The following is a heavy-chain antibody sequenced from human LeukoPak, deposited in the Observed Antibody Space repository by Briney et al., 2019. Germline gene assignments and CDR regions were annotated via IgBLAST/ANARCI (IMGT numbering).Heavy chain of an antibody. D-gene: IGHD6-19*01. Sequence: NPSETLSLTCTVSGGSIRSSSYCWGWIRQPPGKGLEWIGSIYYSGSTYYNASLKSRGTISVDTSKNQFSLKLNSVTAADTAVYFCARQVVAVAGTGYFDYWGQGTLVTVSS. J-gene: IGHJ4*02. V-gene: IGHV4-39*01. CDR1: GGSIRSSSYC. CDR3: ARQVVAVAGTGYFDY. CDR2: IYYSGST.